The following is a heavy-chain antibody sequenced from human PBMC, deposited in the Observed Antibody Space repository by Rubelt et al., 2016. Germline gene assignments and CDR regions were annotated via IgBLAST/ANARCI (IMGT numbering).Heavy chain of an antibody. J-gene: IGHJ4*02. CDR1: GYAFNSYG. V-gene: IGHV1-18*01. CDR2: ISAKNGKT. D-gene: IGHD4-11*01. CDR3: ARGAVDSYYLL. Sequence: SSGEVKKPGASVKVSCKASGYAFNSYGISWVRQAPGQGLEWMGWISAKNGKTDYAQRVQGRVTMTTDTSTSTAYMELSSLTSDDTAIYYCARGAVDSYYLLWGQGTPVIVSS.